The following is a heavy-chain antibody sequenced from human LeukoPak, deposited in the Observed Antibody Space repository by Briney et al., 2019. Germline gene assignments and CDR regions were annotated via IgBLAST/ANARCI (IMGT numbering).Heavy chain of an antibody. CDR1: GGTFSSYA. D-gene: IGHD3-16*01. CDR2: IIPLLGVT. Sequence: SVKVSCKASGGTFSSYAFNWVRQAPGQGLEWVGRIIPLLGVTNHAQKLQGRVTVTAGPATNTAYMELSSLMPDDTAVYYCARARTMITFGGVRHAFDIWGQGTLVTVSS. V-gene: IGHV1-69*04. CDR3: ARARTMITFGGVRHAFDI. J-gene: IGHJ3*02.